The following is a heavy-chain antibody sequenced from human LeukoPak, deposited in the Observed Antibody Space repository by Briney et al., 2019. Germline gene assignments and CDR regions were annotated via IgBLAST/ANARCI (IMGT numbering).Heavy chain of an antibody. CDR3: ARPLRSGSSGPDY. Sequence: GGSLRLSCEASGFTFSSYEMNWVRQAPGKGLEWVSYISSSGRTIYYADSVKGRFTISRDNAKKSLYLHMNSLIAADTAVYYCARPLRSGSSGPDYWGQGTLVTVSS. V-gene: IGHV3-48*03. J-gene: IGHJ4*02. CDR1: GFTFSSYE. D-gene: IGHD6-6*01. CDR2: ISSSGRTI.